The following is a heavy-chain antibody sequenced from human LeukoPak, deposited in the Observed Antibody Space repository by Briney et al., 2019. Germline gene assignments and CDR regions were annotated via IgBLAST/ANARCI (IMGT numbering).Heavy chain of an antibody. CDR2: FDPEDGET. CDR1: GYTLTELS. J-gene: IGHJ4*02. V-gene: IGHV1-24*01. CDR3: ATILIAVAGTGDFGY. Sequence: ASVKVSCKVSGYTLTELSMHWVRQAPGKGLEWMGGFDPEDGETIYAQKFQGRVTMTEDTFTDTAYMELSSLRSEDTAVYYCATILIAVAGTGDFGYWGQGTLATVSS. D-gene: IGHD6-19*01.